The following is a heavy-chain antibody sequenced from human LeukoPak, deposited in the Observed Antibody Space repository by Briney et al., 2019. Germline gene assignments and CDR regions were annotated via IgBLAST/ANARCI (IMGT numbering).Heavy chain of an antibody. Sequence: ASVKVSCKASGYTFTSYDINWVRQATGQGLEWMGWINPNSGGTNYAQKFQGRVTMTRDTSISTAYMELSRLRSDDTAVYYCASFGRELLGFDYWGQGTLVTVSS. V-gene: IGHV1-2*02. D-gene: IGHD3-10*01. CDR1: GYTFTSYD. CDR2: INPNSGGT. CDR3: ASFGRELLGFDY. J-gene: IGHJ4*02.